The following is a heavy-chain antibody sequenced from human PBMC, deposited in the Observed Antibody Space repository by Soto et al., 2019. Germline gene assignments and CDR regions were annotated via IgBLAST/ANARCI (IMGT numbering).Heavy chain of an antibody. CDR1: GFTFNSYV. D-gene: IGHD3-16*02. CDR2: ISGSGGGT. Sequence: EVQVLESGGGLVQPGGSLRLSCAASGFTFNSYVMSWVRQAPGRGLEWVSVISGSGGGTYYADSVKGRFTISRDNSKNTLYLQMSSLRAEDTAVNYCARGLTFGGLIVPFYYWGQGTLVTVSS. V-gene: IGHV3-23*01. CDR3: ARGLTFGGLIVPFYY. J-gene: IGHJ4*02.